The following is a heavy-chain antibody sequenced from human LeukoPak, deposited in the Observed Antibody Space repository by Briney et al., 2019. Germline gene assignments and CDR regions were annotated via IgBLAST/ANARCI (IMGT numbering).Heavy chain of an antibody. J-gene: IGHJ5*02. D-gene: IGHD3-10*01. CDR3: AKGAGILWFGDLNWFDP. V-gene: IGHV3-9*01. Sequence: GGSLRLSCAASGFTFDDYAMHWVRQAPGKGLEWVSGISWNGGSIGYADSVKGRFTISRDNAKNSLYLQMNSLRAEDTALYYCAKGAGILWFGDLNWFDPWGQGTLVTVSS. CDR2: ISWNGGSI. CDR1: GFTFDDYA.